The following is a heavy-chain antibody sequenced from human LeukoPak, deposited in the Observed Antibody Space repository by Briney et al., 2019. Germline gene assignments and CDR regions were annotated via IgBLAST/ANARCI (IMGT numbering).Heavy chain of an antibody. CDR3: AKDGSGEWELPAHFDY. D-gene: IGHD1-26*01. V-gene: IGHV3-30-3*01. J-gene: IGHJ4*02. CDR1: GFTFSSYA. CDR2: ISYDGSNK. Sequence: QAGGSLRLSCAASGFTFSSYAMHWVRQAPGKGLEWVAVISYDGSNKYYADSVKGRFTISRDNSKNALYLQMNSLRAEDTAVYYCAKDGSGEWELPAHFDYWGQGTLVTVSS.